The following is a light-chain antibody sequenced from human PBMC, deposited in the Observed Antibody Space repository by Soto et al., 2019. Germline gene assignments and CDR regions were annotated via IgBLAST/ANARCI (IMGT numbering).Light chain of an antibody. CDR2: GAS. Sequence: ERVLIPFAGTPFLYPREKATLSCRASQSVSSSYLAWYQQKPGQAPRLLIYGASSRATGIPDRFSGSGSGTDFTLTISRLEPEDFAVYYCQQYGSSPWTFGQGTNVDIK. J-gene: IGKJ1*01. CDR3: QQYGSSPWT. V-gene: IGKV3-20*01. CDR1: QSVSSSY.